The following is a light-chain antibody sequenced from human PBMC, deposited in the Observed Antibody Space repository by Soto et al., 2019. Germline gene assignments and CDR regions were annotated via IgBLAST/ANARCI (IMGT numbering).Light chain of an antibody. CDR2: AVS. J-gene: IGLJ2*01. CDR3: SSYTSSSTVV. CDR1: SSDVGGYNY. Sequence: QSVLTQPASVSGSPGQSITISCTGTSSDVGGYNYVSWYQQHPGKAPKLMIYAVSNRPSGVSNRFSGSKSGNTASLTISGLQAEDEADYYCSSYTSSSTVVFGGGTKLTV. V-gene: IGLV2-14*01.